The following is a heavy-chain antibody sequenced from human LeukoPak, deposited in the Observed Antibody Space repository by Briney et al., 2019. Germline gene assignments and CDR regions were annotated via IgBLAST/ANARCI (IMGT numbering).Heavy chain of an antibody. D-gene: IGHD2-15*01. V-gene: IGHV3-23*01. J-gene: IGHJ4*02. Sequence: GGSLRLSCAASGFAFSDYVMSWVRQAPGKGLEWVSSISASGGSTYYADSVKGRFTISRDNSKNTLYLQMNSLRAEDTAVYYCARAHRYCSGGSCYKYWGQGTLVTVSS. CDR3: ARAHRYCSGGSCYKY. CDR1: GFAFSDYV. CDR2: ISASGGST.